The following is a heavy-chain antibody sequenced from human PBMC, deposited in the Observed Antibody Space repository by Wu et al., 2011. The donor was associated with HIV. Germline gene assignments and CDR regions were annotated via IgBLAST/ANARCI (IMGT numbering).Heavy chain of an antibody. D-gene: IGHD1-26*01. V-gene: IGHV1-18*01. CDR1: GYTFTSYG. J-gene: IGHJ3*01. CDR2: ISTFSGNK. Sequence: QVYLEQSGGEVKKPGASVKVSCKTFGYTFTSYGISWVRQAPGQGLEWMGWISTFSGNKNSAQKFEDRVTMTADTPTSTVYLELRSLRSDDTAVYYCTRDLPPSGATRDVFDVWGQGQWSPSL. CDR3: TRDLPPSGATRDVFDV.